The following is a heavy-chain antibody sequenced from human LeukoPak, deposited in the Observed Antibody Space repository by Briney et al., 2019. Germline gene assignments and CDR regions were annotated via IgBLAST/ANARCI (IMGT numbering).Heavy chain of an antibody. CDR2: IYYSGST. V-gene: IGHV4-59*08. D-gene: IGHD5-12*01. J-gene: IGHJ3*02. Sequence: PSEALSLTCTVSGGSISSYYWSWIRQHPGKGLEWIGYIYYSGSTNYNPSLKSRVTISVDTSKNQFSLKLSSVTAADTAVYYCARQVATKGEWAFDIWGQGTMVTASS. CDR3: ARQVATKGEWAFDI. CDR1: GGSISSYY.